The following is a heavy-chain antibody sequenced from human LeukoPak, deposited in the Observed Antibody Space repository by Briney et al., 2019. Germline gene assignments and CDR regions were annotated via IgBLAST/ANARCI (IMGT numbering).Heavy chain of an antibody. V-gene: IGHV3-21*01. J-gene: IGHJ6*03. CDR1: GFTFSSYS. D-gene: IGHD3-10*01. CDR2: ISSSSSYM. Sequence: PGGSLRLSCAASGFTFSSYSMNWVRQAPGKGLEWVSSISSSSSYMYYADSVKGRFTISRDNAKNSLYLQMNSLRAEDTAVYYCARALWFGELNYYYYMDVWGKGTTVTISS. CDR3: ARALWFGELNYYYYMDV.